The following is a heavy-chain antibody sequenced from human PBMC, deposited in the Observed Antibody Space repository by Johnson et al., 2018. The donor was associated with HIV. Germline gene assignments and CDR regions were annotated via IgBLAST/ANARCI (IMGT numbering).Heavy chain of an antibody. D-gene: IGHD2-21*02. CDR3: ATGVVVTAMNDAFDI. J-gene: IGHJ3*02. V-gene: IGHV3-30-3*01. CDR1: GFTFSSNA. Sequence: QVQLVESGGGVVQPGRSLRLSCAASGFTFSSNAMHWVRQAPGKGLEWVAVISYDGSNKYYADSVKGRFTISRDNSKNTLYLQMNSLRAEDTAVYYCATGVVVTAMNDAFDIWGQGTMVTVSS. CDR2: ISYDGSNK.